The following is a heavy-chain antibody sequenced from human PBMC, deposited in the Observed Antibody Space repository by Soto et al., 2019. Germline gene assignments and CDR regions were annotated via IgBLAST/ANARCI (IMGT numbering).Heavy chain of an antibody. D-gene: IGHD6-13*01. J-gene: IGHJ6*02. CDR1: GFTFSSYW. Sequence: GGSLRLSCAASGFTFSSYWMHWVRQAPGKGLVWVSRINSDGSSTSYADSVKGRFTISRDNAKNTLYLQMNSLRAEDTAVYYCARVVAAASYYYYRMDVWGQGTTVTVSS. CDR3: ARVVAAASYYYYRMDV. V-gene: IGHV3-74*01. CDR2: INSDGSST.